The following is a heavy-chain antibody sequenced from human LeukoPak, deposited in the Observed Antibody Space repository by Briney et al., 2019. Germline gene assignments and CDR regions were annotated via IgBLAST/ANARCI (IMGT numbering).Heavy chain of an antibody. J-gene: IGHJ3*02. Sequence: PSETLSLTCTVSGDSLSSYYWSWIRQPPGKGLEWIGYIYYSGSTSYNPSLKSRVTISVDTSKNQISLKLSSVTAADTAVYYCASPGRRGHAFDIWGQGTMVTVSS. CDR2: IYYSGST. D-gene: IGHD7-27*01. CDR1: GDSLSSYY. V-gene: IGHV4-59*01. CDR3: ASPGRRGHAFDI.